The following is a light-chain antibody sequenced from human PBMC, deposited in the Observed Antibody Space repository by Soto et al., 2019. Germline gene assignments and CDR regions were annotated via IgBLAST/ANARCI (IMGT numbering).Light chain of an antibody. CDR1: QFVSSR. V-gene: IGKV3-15*01. CDR2: DTS. CDR3: QEYIQWPPGM. Sequence: DIVVTQSPATLSASPWERVTLSCRASQFVSSRLAWYQQRPGQVPRLLIYDTSTRAPGISARFSGSGSGTEFTLTISSLQTEDFAVYYCQEYIQWPPGMFGPGTTVDIK. J-gene: IGKJ1*01.